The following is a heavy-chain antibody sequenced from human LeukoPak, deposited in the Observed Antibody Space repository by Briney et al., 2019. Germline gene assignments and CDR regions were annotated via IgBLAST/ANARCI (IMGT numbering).Heavy chain of an antibody. CDR3: VRVASTSPPY. J-gene: IGHJ4*02. D-gene: IGHD2/OR15-2a*01. CDR2: INPNSGGT. V-gene: IGHV1-2*02. CDR1: GYTFTGYY. Sequence: ALVKVSCKASGYTFTGYYLHWVRQAPGQGLEWMGWINPNSGGTNYAQKFQGRVTMTRDTSISTAYMELSSLRSDDTAVYYCVRVASTSPPYWGQGTLVTVSS.